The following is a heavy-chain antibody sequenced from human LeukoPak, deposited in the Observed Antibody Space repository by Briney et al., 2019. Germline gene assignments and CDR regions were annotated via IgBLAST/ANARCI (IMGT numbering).Heavy chain of an antibody. V-gene: IGHV3-48*01. CDR3: ARVTVALYYYYMDV. CDR1: GFTLTNAW. Sequence: GGSLRLSCAASGFTLTNAWMSWVRQAPGKGLEWVSYISSSSSTIYYADSVKGRFTISRDNAKNSLYLQMNSLRAEDTAVYYCARVTVALYYYYMDVWGKGTTVTVSS. J-gene: IGHJ6*03. CDR2: ISSSSSTI. D-gene: IGHD4-11*01.